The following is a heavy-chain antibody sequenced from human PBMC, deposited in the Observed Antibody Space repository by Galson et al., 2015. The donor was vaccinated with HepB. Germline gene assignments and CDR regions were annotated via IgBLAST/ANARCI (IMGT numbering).Heavy chain of an antibody. D-gene: IGHD5-24*01. V-gene: IGHV3-21*01. CDR2: ISSSSSYI. CDR3: ARDLEIGYKHSNSDY. Sequence: SLRLSCAASGFTFSSYSMNWVRQAPGKGLEWVSSISSSSSYIYYADSVKGRFTISRDNAKNSLYLQMNSLRAEDTAVYYCARDLEIGYKHSNSDYWGQGTLVTVSS. CDR1: GFTFSSYS. J-gene: IGHJ4*02.